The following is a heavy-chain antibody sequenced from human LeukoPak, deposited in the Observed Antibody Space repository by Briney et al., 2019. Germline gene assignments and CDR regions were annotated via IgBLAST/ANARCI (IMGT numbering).Heavy chain of an antibody. CDR1: GFSFSTYS. J-gene: IGHJ4*02. CDR3: ARDSSWYDY. D-gene: IGHD6-13*01. V-gene: IGHV3-21*01. Sequence: PGGSLRLPPRASGFSFSTYSMNWVRQAPGKGLECVSSISSRSDYIYYADSVKGRFTISRDNAKNSLYLQMNSLRAEDTAVYYCARDSSWYDYWGQGTLVTVSS. CDR2: ISSRSDYI.